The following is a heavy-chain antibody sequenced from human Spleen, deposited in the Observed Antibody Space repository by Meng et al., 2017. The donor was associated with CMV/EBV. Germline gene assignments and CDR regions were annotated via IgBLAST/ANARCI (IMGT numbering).Heavy chain of an antibody. J-gene: IGHJ5*02. Sequence: GSISSGGYNWDWISQHPEKGLEWIGYIDNSGNTKYNPSLKSRLTISVDTSKNQFSLKLTSVTAADTAVYYCARGATILGVATGWFDPWGQGTLVTVSS. CDR1: GSISSGGYN. CDR2: IDNSGNT. D-gene: IGHD3-3*01. V-gene: IGHV4-31*02. CDR3: ARGATILGVATGWFDP.